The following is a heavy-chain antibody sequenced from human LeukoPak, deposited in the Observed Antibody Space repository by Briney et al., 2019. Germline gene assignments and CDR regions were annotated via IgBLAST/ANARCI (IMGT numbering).Heavy chain of an antibody. CDR3: AKAGCTNIVCCLNS. CDR1: GFAFSTYA. CDR2: IIGSGGST. V-gene: IGHV3-23*01. Sequence: GGSLRLSCAASGFAFSTYAMSWVRQAPGKGLEWVSGIIGSGGSTYYADSVKGRFTISRDNSKNTLYLQMNSLRAEDTAIYYCAKAGCTNIVCCLNSWGQGTLVTVSS. D-gene: IGHD2-8*01. J-gene: IGHJ4*02.